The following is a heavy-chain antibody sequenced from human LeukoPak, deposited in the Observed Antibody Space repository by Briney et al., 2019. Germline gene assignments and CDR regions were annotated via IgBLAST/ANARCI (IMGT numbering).Heavy chain of an antibody. D-gene: IGHD1-1*01. CDR3: ARVRTGITGKWYFDF. CDR1: GFTLSTYW. V-gene: IGHV3-21*01. CDR2: ISTSSSYI. Sequence: GGSLRLSCAASGFTLSTYWMHWVRQAPGKGPEWVSYISTSSSYIYYADSVKGRFIISRDNAKNSLYLQMDSLRAEDTAVYYCARVRTGITGKWYFDFWGRGTLVTVSS. J-gene: IGHJ2*01.